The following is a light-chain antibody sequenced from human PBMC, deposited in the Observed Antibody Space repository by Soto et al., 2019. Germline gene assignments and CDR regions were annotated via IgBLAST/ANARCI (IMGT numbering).Light chain of an antibody. V-gene: IGLV2-23*02. J-gene: IGLJ1*01. CDR3: CSYAGSSTYV. CDR2: AVY. CDR1: SSDVGSYNF. Sequence: QSVLTQPASVSGSPGQSITISCTGTSSDVGSYNFVSWYQQYPGKAPKVMIYAVYKRPSGVSNRFSGSKSGSTASLTISGLQVEDEADYYCCSYAGSSTYVFGTGTKLTVL.